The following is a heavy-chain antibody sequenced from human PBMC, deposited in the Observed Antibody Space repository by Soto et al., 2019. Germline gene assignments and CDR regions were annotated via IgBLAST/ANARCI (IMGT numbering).Heavy chain of an antibody. CDR2: ISGSGGST. D-gene: IGHD3-3*01. J-gene: IGHJ5*02. Sequence: GGSLRLSCAASGFTFSSYAMSWVRQAQGKGLEWVSAISGSGGSTYYADSVKGRFTISRDNSKNTLYLQMNSLRAEDTAVYYCARVRSNYDFLSGYSNNWIYPLCQHNLVTVSS. CDR1: GFTFSSYA. V-gene: IGHV3-23*01. CDR3: ARVRSNYDFLSGYSNNWIYP.